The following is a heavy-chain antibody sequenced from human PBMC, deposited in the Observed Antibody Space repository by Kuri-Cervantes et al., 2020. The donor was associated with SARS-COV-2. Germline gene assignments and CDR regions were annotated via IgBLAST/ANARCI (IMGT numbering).Heavy chain of an antibody. D-gene: IGHD3-10*01. CDR2: IYHSGST. J-gene: IGHJ6*02. CDR3: ARGGVLPDYYYYGLDV. Sequence: SQTLPLTCAVYGGSFSGYYWGWIRQPPGKGLEWIGSIYHSGSTYYNPSLKSRVTISVDTPNNQFSLRLSSVTAADTAVYYCARGGVLPDYYYYGLDVWGRGTTVTVSS. CDR1: GGSFSGYY. V-gene: IGHV4-38-2*01.